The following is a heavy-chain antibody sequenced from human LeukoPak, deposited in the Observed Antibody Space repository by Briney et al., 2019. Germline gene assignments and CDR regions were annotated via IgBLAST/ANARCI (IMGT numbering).Heavy chain of an antibody. J-gene: IGHJ4*02. Sequence: PGRSLRLSCAASGFNFRSYDMHWVRQAPGKGLEWVAVIWYDGTHKFYADSVKGRFTISRDNSKNTLYLQMNSLRAEDTAVFYCANDRGDGYKGFDSWGQGTLVTVSS. V-gene: IGHV3-33*06. D-gene: IGHD5-24*01. CDR3: ANDRGDGYKGFDS. CDR1: GFNFRSYD. CDR2: IWYDGTHK.